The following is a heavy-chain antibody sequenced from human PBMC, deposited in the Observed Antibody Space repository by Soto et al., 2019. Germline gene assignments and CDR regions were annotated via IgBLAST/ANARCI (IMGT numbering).Heavy chain of an antibody. Sequence: EVQLVDSGGGLVQPGGSLRLSCAASGFTFSSFWMAWVRQAPGKGLEWVANINQDGSEKYYADSRKGRFTISRDNAKNSLYLKMNSLRAEETAVYYCATERELVVVAETPIHYSGMDAWGQGTTVTVSS. CDR2: INQDGSEK. CDR1: GFTFSSFW. CDR3: ATERELVVVAETPIHYSGMDA. V-gene: IGHV3-7*03. D-gene: IGHD2-15*01. J-gene: IGHJ6*02.